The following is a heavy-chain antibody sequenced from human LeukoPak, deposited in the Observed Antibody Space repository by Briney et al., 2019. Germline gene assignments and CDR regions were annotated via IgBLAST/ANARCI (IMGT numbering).Heavy chain of an antibody. D-gene: IGHD5-12*01. CDR3: ARSSGGYYYMDV. J-gene: IGHJ6*03. V-gene: IGHV3-30*04. Sequence: GGSLRLSCAASGFTFSSYAMHWVRQAPGKGLEWVAVISYDGSNKYYAVKGRFTISRDNSKNTLYLQVNSLRADDTAVYYCARSSGGYYYMDVWGKGTTVTVSS. CDR1: GFTFSSYA. CDR2: ISYDGSNK.